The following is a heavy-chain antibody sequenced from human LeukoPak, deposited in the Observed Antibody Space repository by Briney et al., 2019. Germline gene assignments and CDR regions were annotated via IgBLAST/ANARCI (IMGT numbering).Heavy chain of an antibody. CDR1: DYSFSSYG. D-gene: IGHD3-22*01. CDR2: ISAYNGNT. CDR3: ARVYYYDSSGYYARDWFDY. Sequence: ASVKVSCTAADYSFSSYGITWVRQAPGQGLEWMGWISAYNGNTNYAQKLQGRVTMTTDTSTSTAYMELRSLRSDDTAVYYCARVYYYDSSGYYARDWFDYWGQGTLVTVSS. J-gene: IGHJ4*02. V-gene: IGHV1-18*01.